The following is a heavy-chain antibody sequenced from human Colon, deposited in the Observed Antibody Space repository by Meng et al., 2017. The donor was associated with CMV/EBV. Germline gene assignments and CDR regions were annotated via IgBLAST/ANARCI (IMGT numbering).Heavy chain of an antibody. CDR1: GGSVSNGNYY. Sequence: VSGGSVSNGNYYWSWIRQPSGRRLEFIGYVFVRGSANYNPSLKSRVTISVDTSKNQFSLELSSVTAADTAVYYCAKGDMVRGVIDYWGQGTLVTVSS. D-gene: IGHD3-10*01. CDR3: AKGDMVRGVIDY. V-gene: IGHV4-61*01. CDR2: VFVRGSA. J-gene: IGHJ4*02.